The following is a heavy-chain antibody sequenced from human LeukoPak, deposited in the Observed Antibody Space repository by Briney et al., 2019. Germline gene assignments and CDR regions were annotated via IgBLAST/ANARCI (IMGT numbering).Heavy chain of an antibody. CDR2: IVVGSGNT. J-gene: IGHJ3*01. D-gene: IGHD3-22*01. Sequence: ASVKVSCKASGFTFTSSAVQWVRQARGQRLEWIGWIVVGSGNTNYAQKFQERVTITRDMSTSLVYMELSSLRSEDTAVYYCAAEAAYYYDSRDAFDVWGQGTMVTVSS. V-gene: IGHV1-58*01. CDR1: GFTFTSSA. CDR3: AAEAAYYYDSRDAFDV.